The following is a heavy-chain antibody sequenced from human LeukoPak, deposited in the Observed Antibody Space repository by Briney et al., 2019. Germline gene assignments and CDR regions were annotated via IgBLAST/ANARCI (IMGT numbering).Heavy chain of an antibody. V-gene: IGHV4-38-2*01. CDR1: GYSISSGYY. Sequence: PSETLSLTCAVSGYSISSGYYWGWIRQPPGKGLEWIGSIYHSGSTYYNPSLKSRVTISVDTSKNQSSLKLSSVTAADTAVYYCARLGGNYDRYDFDYWGQGTLVTVSS. CDR3: ARLGGNYDRYDFDY. J-gene: IGHJ4*02. D-gene: IGHD1-26*01. CDR2: IYHSGST.